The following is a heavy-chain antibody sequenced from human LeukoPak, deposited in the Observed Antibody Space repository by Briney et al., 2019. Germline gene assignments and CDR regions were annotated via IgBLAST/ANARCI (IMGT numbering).Heavy chain of an antibody. CDR1: GFTFSTYD. Sequence: PGGSLRLSCAASGFTFSTYDMHGVRQAPGKGLEWVAIISYDGSDKYYADSVKGRFTISRDNSKNTLYLQMNSLRAEDTAVYYCAKDFGEAAFDIWGQGTMVTVSS. J-gene: IGHJ3*02. D-gene: IGHD3-10*01. V-gene: IGHV3-30*18. CDR2: ISYDGSDK. CDR3: AKDFGEAAFDI.